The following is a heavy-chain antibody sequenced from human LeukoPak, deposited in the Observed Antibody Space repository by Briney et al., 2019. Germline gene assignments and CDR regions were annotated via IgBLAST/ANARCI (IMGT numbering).Heavy chain of an antibody. CDR2: MDPDGVT. J-gene: IGHJ6*03. CDR1: GFTVSINY. V-gene: IGHV3-53*01. CDR3: ARVRGYYYYMDV. Sequence: TGGSLRLSCAASGFTVSINYMSWVRQAPGKGLEWVSFMDPDGVTSYGDSVKGRFTISRDNAKNSLYLQMNSLRAEDTAMYYCARVRGYYYYMDVWGKGTAVTVSS.